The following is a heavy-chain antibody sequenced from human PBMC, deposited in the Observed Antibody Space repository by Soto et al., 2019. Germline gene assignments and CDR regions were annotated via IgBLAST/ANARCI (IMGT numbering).Heavy chain of an antibody. J-gene: IGHJ3*02. CDR3: ARGRGGTYDAFDI. Sequence: KTSETLSLTCTVSSGSIGTYFWSWIRQPPGKGLEWIGYIYYSGTTNYNPSLKSRFTIFLDTSKNQFSLRLSSVTAADTAVYYCARGRGGTYDAFDIWGQGTLVT. CDR1: SGSIGTYF. CDR2: IYYSGTT. V-gene: IGHV4-59*01. D-gene: IGHD1-26*01.